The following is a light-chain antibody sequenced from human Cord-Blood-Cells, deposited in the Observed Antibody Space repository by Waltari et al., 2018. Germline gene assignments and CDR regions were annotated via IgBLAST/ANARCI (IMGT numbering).Light chain of an antibody. CDR2: AAS. V-gene: IGKV1D-8*01. CDR1: QGISSY. Sequence: VIWMTQSPSLLSASTGDRVTISCLMSQGISSYLAWYPQKPGKAPELLIYAASTLQSGVPSRFSVSGSWTDFTLTISCLQSEDFATYYCQQYYSFPPTFGGGTKVEIK. J-gene: IGKJ4*01. CDR3: QQYYSFPPT.